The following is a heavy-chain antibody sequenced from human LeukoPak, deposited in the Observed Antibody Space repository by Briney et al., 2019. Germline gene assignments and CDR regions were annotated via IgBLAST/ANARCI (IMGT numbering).Heavy chain of an antibody. V-gene: IGHV3-30-3*01. CDR2: ISNDGSSK. CDR3: ARVGVAVPAIMDYFDY. CDR1: GFIFSKYA. J-gene: IGHJ4*02. D-gene: IGHD2-21*02. Sequence: GGSLRLSCAASGFIFSKYAMQWVRQAPGKGLEWVAVISNDGSSKYYADSVKGRFTISRDNSKNTLYLQVNSLRIEGTAVYYCARVGVAVPAIMDYFDYWGQGTRVTVSS.